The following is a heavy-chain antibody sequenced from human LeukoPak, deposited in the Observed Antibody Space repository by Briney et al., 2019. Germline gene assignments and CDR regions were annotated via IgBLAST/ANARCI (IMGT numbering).Heavy chain of an antibody. D-gene: IGHD3-22*01. CDR3: ARDRGPYYYDSSGYYYPPGMDV. V-gene: IGHV4-39*07. Sequence: LETLSLTCTVSGGSISSSSYYWGWIRQPPGKGLEWIGSIYYSGSSYYNPSLKSRVTISVDTSKNQFSLKLSSVTAADTAVYYCARDRGPYYYDSSGYYYPPGMDVWGQGTTVTVSS. CDR1: GGSISSSSYY. J-gene: IGHJ6*02. CDR2: IYYSGSS.